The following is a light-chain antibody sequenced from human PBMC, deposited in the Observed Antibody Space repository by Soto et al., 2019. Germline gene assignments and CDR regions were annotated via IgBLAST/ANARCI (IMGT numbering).Light chain of an antibody. CDR3: QQHSQWPIT. V-gene: IGKV3-15*01. Sequence: EIVMTQSPGTLSLSPGETATLSCRASQTIGRNYLAWYQQKPGQAPRLLIYYISTRAADILARFSGSGSGTDFTLTISSLQSEDSGVYYCQQHSQWPITFGQGTRLEIK. CDR2: YIS. CDR1: QTIGRN. J-gene: IGKJ5*01.